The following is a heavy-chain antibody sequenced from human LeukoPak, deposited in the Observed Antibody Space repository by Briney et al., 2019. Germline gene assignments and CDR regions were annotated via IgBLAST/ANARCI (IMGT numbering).Heavy chain of an antibody. CDR2: IYYSGST. CDR3: AQKQWVPYYFHY. CDR1: GGSLSSCSYY. J-gene: IGHJ4*01. V-gene: IGHV4-61*01. Sequence: SETLSLTCTVSGGSLSSCSYYWSWIRQPPGKGLEWIGYIYYSGSTDYNPSLKSRVTISVDTSKNQFSLKLSSLTAADTAVYYCAQKQWVPYYFHYWGHGTLVTVSS. D-gene: IGHD1-26*01.